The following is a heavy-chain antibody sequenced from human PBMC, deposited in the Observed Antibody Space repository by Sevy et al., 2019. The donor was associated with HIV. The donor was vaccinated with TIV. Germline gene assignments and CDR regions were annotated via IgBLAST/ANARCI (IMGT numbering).Heavy chain of an antibody. CDR3: TTHDIMVRGADYYYYGMDV. V-gene: IGHV3-49*03. D-gene: IGHD3-10*01. Sequence: QLGGSLRLSCTASGFTFGDNAMSWFRQAPGKGLEWVGFIRSKAYGGTTKYAASVKGRFTISRDDSKSIAYLQMNSLKTEDTAVYYCTTHDIMVRGADYYYYGMDVWGQGTTVTVSS. CDR2: IRSKAYGGTT. J-gene: IGHJ6*02. CDR1: GFTFGDNA.